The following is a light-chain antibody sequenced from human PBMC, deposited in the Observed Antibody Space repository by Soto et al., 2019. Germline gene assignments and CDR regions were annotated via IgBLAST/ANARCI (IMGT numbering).Light chain of an antibody. Sequence: EIVLTQSPATLSLSPGERATLSCRASQSVNIFLAWYQQKPGQAPRLLIYDASKRATGITARFSGSGSGTDFTLTISSLETEDFAVYYCQQRKNWPPTFGGGTKVEIK. CDR3: QQRKNWPPT. J-gene: IGKJ4*01. CDR2: DAS. CDR1: QSVNIF. V-gene: IGKV3-11*01.